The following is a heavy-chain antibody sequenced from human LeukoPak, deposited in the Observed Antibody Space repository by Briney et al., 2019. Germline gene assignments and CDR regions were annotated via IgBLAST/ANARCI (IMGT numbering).Heavy chain of an antibody. CDR1: GGTFSSYA. CDR3: ARSGITVMYKGLSDY. V-gene: IGHV1-18*01. CDR2: ISGYNGDT. J-gene: IGHJ4*02. D-gene: IGHD2-8*02. Sequence: ASVKVSCKASGGTFSSYAITWVRQAPGQGLEWMGWISGYNGDTKYAQKFQGRVTMTTDTSTTTAYMEVRSLRSDDTAVYYCARSGITVMYKGLSDYWGQGTLVTVAS.